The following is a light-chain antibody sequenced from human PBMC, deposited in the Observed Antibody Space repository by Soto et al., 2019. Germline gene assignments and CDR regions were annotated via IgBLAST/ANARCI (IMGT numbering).Light chain of an antibody. J-gene: IGLJ1*01. CDR2: DVS. CDR1: SSDVGTYKY. Sequence: QSVLTQPASVSGSPGQWITISCTGTSSDVGTYKYVSWYQQHPGKAPKLMIYDVSNRPSGVSNRFSGSKSGNTASLTISGLQAEDEADYYCNSYTTSSTLVFGTGTKLTVL. CDR3: NSYTTSSTLV. V-gene: IGLV2-14*03.